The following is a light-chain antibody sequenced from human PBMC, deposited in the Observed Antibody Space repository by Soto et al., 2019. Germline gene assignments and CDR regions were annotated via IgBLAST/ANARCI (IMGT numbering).Light chain of an antibody. CDR3: QQYDNWLALA. CDR2: GAS. V-gene: IGKV3-15*01. J-gene: IGKJ4*01. Sequence: EIVMTQSPATLSVAPGERATLSCRASQSVGSNLAWYQQKPGQAPWLLIYGASSRATGVPARFSGSGSGTEFTLPIRSLQSEDFAVYYCQQYDNWLALAFGGGTKVEIK. CDR1: QSVGSN.